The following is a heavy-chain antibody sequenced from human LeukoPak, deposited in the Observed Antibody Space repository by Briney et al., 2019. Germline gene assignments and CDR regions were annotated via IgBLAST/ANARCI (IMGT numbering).Heavy chain of an antibody. CDR3: VRTRPTYSGSSRGLDY. V-gene: IGHV3-11*03. Sequence: PGGSLRLSCAASGFTFSDYYMSWVRQAPGKGLEWVSYISSSSSYENYADSVKGRFTISRDNAKNSLYLQMNSLRAEDTAVYYCVRTRPTYSGSSRGLDYWGQGTLVTVSS. CDR2: ISSSSSYE. J-gene: IGHJ4*02. D-gene: IGHD1-26*01. CDR1: GFTFSDYY.